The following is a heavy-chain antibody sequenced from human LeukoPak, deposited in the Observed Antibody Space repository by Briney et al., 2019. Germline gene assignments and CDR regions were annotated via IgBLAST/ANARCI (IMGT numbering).Heavy chain of an antibody. CDR3: ARKTGGY. J-gene: IGHJ4*02. Sequence: SETLSLTCAVYGGSFSGYYWSWIRQPPGKGLEWIGEINHSGSTNYNPPLKSRVTISVDTSKNQFSLKLSSVTAADTAVYYCARKTGGYWGQGTLVTVSS. CDR1: GGSFSGYY. V-gene: IGHV4-34*01. CDR2: INHSGST.